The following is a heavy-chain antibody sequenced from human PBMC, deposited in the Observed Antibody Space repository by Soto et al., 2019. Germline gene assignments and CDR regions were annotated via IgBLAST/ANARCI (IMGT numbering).Heavy chain of an antibody. V-gene: IGHV1-3*01. CDR1: GYTFTSYA. J-gene: IGHJ6*02. CDR3: ASTGYGSGGYYNGTAPYYYYGMDV. Sequence: ASVKVSCKASGYTFTSYAMHWVRQAPGQRLEWMGWINAGNGNTKYSQKFQGRVTITRDTSASTAYMGLSSLRSEDTAVYYCASTGYGSGGYYNGTAPYYYYGMDVWGQGTTVTVSS. CDR2: INAGNGNT. D-gene: IGHD3-10*01.